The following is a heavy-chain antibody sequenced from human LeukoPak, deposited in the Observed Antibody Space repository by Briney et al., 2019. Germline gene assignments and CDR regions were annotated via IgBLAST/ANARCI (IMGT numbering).Heavy chain of an antibody. V-gene: IGHV4-59*11. Sequence: PSETLSLTCTVSGGSIGSQYWSWIRQPPGKGLEWIGYIYCTGSTNYNPSLKSRVTISLDTSRNQFSLKLSSVTAADTALYYCATSTRSRGPAFDIWGQGTRVCVSS. CDR3: ATSTRSRGPAFDI. CDR1: GGSIGSQY. D-gene: IGHD2-2*01. J-gene: IGHJ3*02. CDR2: IYCTGST.